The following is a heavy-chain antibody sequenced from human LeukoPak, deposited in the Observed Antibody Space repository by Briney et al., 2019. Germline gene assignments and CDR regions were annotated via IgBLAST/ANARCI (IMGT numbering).Heavy chain of an antibody. J-gene: IGHJ4*02. D-gene: IGHD3-22*01. CDR2: INPSGGST. Sequence: GASVKVSCKASGYTFTSYYMHWVRQAPGQGLEWVGIINPSGGSTSYAQKFQGRVTMTRDTSTSTVYMELSSLRSEDTAVYYCASPQGSYYYDSSGYYNLVYWGQGTLVTVSS. V-gene: IGHV1-46*01. CDR3: ASPQGSYYYDSSGYYNLVY. CDR1: GYTFTSYY.